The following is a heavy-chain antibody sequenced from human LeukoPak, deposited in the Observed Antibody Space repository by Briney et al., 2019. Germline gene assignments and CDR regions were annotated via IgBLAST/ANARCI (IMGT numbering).Heavy chain of an antibody. V-gene: IGHV4-59*08. D-gene: IGHD2-15*01. CDR2: ICYSGST. J-gene: IGHJ3*02. CDR1: GGSISSYF. CDR3: ARGFGSHDAFDI. Sequence: SETLSLTCTVSGGSISSYFWSWIRQPPGKGLEWIGYICYSGSTNYNPSLKSRVTMSVDTSKNQFSLKLSSVTAADTAVYYCARGFGSHDAFDIWGQGTMVTVSS.